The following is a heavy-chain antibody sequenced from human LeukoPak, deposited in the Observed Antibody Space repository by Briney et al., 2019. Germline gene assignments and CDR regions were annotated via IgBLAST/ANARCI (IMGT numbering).Heavy chain of an antibody. J-gene: IGHJ4*02. V-gene: IGHV1-69*13. D-gene: IGHD4-17*01. CDR2: IIPIFGTA. Sequence: GASVEVSCKASGGTFSSYAISWVRQAPGQGLEWMGGIIPIFGTANYAQKFQGRVTITANESTSTAYMELSSLRSEDTAVYYCAREATVTGQYYFDYWGQGTLVTVSS. CDR3: AREATVTGQYYFDY. CDR1: GGTFSSYA.